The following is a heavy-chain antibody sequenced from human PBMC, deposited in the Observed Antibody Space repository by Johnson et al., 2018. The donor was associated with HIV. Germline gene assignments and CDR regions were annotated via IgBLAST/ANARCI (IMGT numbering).Heavy chain of an antibody. Sequence: QVHLVESGGCVVQPGRSLRLSCAASGFTFSSYAMHWVRQAPGKGLEWVAVISYDGSNKYYADSVKGRFTISRDNSKNTLYLQMNSLRAEDTALYYCARGAYSSSWHASDASDIWGQGTMVIVSS. CDR3: ARGAYSSSWHASDASDI. CDR2: ISYDGSNK. D-gene: IGHD6-13*01. V-gene: IGHV3-30-3*01. J-gene: IGHJ3*02. CDR1: GFTFSSYA.